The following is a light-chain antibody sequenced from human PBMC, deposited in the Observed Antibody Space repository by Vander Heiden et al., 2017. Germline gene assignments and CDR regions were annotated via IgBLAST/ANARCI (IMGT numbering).Light chain of an antibody. CDR3: AAWDDSLNGVV. V-gene: IGLV1-44*01. CDR1: SCNIGSNT. Sequence: QSALTHPPPGPGPPGQRVTISCSGSSCNIGSNTVNWYQQLPGTAPKLLIYSNNQRPSGVPDRFSGSKSGTSASLAISGLQSEDEADYYCAAWDDSLNGVVFGGGTKLTVL. J-gene: IGLJ2*01. CDR2: SNN.